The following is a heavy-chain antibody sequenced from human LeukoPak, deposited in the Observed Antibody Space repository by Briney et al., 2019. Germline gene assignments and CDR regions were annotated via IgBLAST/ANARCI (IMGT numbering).Heavy chain of an antibody. J-gene: IGHJ3*02. D-gene: IGHD3-16*01. CDR3: ASILYDPAAFDI. CDR2: IYSGGST. CDR1: GFTVSSNY. V-gene: IGHV3-53*01. Sequence: PGGSLRPSCAASGFTVSSNYMSWVRQAPGKGLEWVSVIYSGGSTYYADSVKGRFTISRDNSKNTLYLQMNSLRAEDTAVYYCASILYDPAAFDIWGQGTMVTVSS.